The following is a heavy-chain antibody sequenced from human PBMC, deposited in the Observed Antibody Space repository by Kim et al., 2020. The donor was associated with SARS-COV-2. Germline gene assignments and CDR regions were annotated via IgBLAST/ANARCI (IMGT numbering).Heavy chain of an antibody. CDR3: ANGAAAGTGDYYYYGMDV. Sequence: GGSLRLSCAASGFTFSSYGMHWVRQAPGKGLEWVAVISYDGSNKYYADSVKGRFTISRDNSKNTLYLQMNSLRAEDTAVYYCANGAAAGTGDYYYYGMDVWGQGTTVTVSS. J-gene: IGHJ6*02. CDR2: ISYDGSNK. V-gene: IGHV3-30*18. D-gene: IGHD6-13*01. CDR1: GFTFSSYG.